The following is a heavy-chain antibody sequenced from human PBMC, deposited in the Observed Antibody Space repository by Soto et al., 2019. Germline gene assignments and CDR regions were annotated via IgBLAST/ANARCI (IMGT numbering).Heavy chain of an antibody. V-gene: IGHV3-23*01. D-gene: IGHD6-19*01. CDR3: AKDKLGSSSAGWFDP. J-gene: IGHJ5*02. CDR2: ITGSGHAT. CDR1: GFTFSTFD. Sequence: GGSLRLSCAASGFTFSTFDMSWVRQAPGKGLEWISSITGSGHATFYADSVKGRFTISRDNSKNMLYVHMNSLRAEDTALYFCAKDKLGSSSAGWFDPWGRGTLVTVSS.